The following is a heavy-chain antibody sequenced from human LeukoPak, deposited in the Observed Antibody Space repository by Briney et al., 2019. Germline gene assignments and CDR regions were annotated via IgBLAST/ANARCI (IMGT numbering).Heavy chain of an antibody. J-gene: IGHJ4*02. D-gene: IGHD3-3*01. CDR2: ISSSSSYI. CDR3: ARDATYYDFWSGSYYFDY. CDR1: GFTFSSYS. Sequence: GGSLRLSCAASGFTFSSYSMNWVRQAPGKGLEWVSSISSSSSYIYYADSVKGRFTISRDNAKNSLYLQMNSLRAEDTAVYYCARDATYYDFWSGSYYFDYWGQGTLVTVSS. V-gene: IGHV3-21*01.